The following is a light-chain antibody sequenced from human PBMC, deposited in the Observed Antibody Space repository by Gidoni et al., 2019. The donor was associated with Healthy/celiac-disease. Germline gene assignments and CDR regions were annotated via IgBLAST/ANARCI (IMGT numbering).Light chain of an antibody. V-gene: IGLV1-40*01. Sequence: QSVLTPPPSVSEAPGQRVTISCTGSSSNIGAGYDVHWYQQLPGTAPKLLIYGNSNRPSGVPDRFSGSKSGTSASLAITGLQAEDEADYYCQSYDSSLSGVVFGGGTKLTVL. J-gene: IGLJ2*01. CDR3: QSYDSSLSGVV. CDR2: GNS. CDR1: SSNIGAGYD.